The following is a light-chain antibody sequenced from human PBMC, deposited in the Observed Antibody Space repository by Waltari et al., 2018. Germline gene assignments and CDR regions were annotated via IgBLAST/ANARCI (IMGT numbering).Light chain of an antibody. CDR1: QSLRHSNGNTY. V-gene: IGKV2-28*01. CDR2: LTS. CDR3: MQDLQTPST. Sequence: DIVITQSPLSLPVTPGEPASISCRSSQSLRHSNGNTYVEWSLQKPGQSPQLLIYLTSWRASGVPDRFIGSGSGTDFTLKISRVEAEDFGIYYCMQDLQTPSTFGQGTRVEIK. J-gene: IGKJ1*01.